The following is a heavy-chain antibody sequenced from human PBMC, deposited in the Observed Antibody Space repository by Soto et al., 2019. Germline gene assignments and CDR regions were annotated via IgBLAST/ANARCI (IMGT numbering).Heavy chain of an antibody. J-gene: IGHJ4*02. V-gene: IGHV4-30-4*01. Sequence: SETLSLTCTVSGGSISSGDYYWSWIRQPPGKGLEWIGYIYYSGSTYYNPSLKSRVTISVDTSKNQFSLKLSSVTAADTAVYYCASTPSKGVTAMAVFDYWGQGTLVTVSS. CDR2: IYYSGST. CDR1: GGSISSGDYY. CDR3: ASTPSKGVTAMAVFDY. D-gene: IGHD5-18*01.